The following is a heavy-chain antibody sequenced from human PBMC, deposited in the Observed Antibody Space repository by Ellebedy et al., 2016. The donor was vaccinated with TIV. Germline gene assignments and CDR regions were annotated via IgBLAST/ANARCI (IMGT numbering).Heavy chain of an antibody. CDR2: ISSSSSYI. D-gene: IGHD2-15*01. CDR3: VRDRAGGTREDAFDI. J-gene: IGHJ3*02. Sequence: GGSLRLSXAASGFTFSSYSMNWVRQAPGKGLEWVSSISSSSSYIYYADSVKGRFTISRDNAKKSLYLQMNSLRVEDTAVYYCVRDRAGGTREDAFDIWGHGTAVTVSS. CDR1: GFTFSSYS. V-gene: IGHV3-21*01.